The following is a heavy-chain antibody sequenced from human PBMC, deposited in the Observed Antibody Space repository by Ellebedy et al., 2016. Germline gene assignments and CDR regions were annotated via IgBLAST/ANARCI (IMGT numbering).Heavy chain of an antibody. CDR2: VYYSGST. CDR1: GDSVTNSF. CDR3: ARKEGTH. V-gene: IGHV4-59*02. Sequence: SETLSLTXTVSGDSVTNSFWSWVRQPPGQGLEWIGYVYYSGSTSSNPSLKSRVTISIDASKNQFSLRLNSVTAADTAVYYCARKEGTHWGRGILVTVSS. J-gene: IGHJ4*02.